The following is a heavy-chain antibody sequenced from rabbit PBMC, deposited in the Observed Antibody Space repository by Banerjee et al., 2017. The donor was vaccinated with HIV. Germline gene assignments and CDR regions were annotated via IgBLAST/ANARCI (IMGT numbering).Heavy chain of an antibody. CDR1: GLDFSSSYW. V-gene: IGHV1S45*01. Sequence: QEQLEESGGDLVKPEGSLTLTCTASGLDFSSSYWICWVRQAPGKGLEWIACIYAGSSGSTQYANWAKGRFTISKTSSTTVTLQMTSLTGADTATYFCARCNKYDDYGDVWLDLWGPGTLVTVS. J-gene: IGHJ6*01. CDR3: ARCNKYDDYGDVWLDL. CDR2: IYAGSSGST. D-gene: IGHD2-1*01.